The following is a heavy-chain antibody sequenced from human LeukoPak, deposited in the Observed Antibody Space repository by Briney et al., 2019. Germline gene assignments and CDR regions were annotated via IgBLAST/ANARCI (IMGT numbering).Heavy chain of an antibody. CDR2: IYFNGNI. CDR1: GGSIRSNNHY. Sequence: SETLSLTCAVSGGSIRSNNHYRGWIRQPPGKGLEWIGNIYFNGNIAYNPSLQSRVTISVDTSKNQFSLRLNSVTSADTAMYYCARVELIVALPTSFDPWGQGTLVTVSS. D-gene: IGHD5-12*01. J-gene: IGHJ5*02. V-gene: IGHV4-39*07. CDR3: ARVELIVALPTSFDP.